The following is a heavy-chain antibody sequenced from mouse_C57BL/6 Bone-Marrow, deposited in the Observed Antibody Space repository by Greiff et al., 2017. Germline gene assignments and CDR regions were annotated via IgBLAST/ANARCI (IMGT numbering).Heavy chain of an antibody. CDR3: AYYRCFDV. Sequence: QVQLQQSGAELARPGASVKLSCTASGYTFTSYGISWVKQRPGQGLEWIGEIYPRSGNTYYNEKFKGKATLTADKSSSTAYMELRRLTSEDSAVYVCAYYRCFDVLGRGSTVTVTS. J-gene: IGHJ1*03. V-gene: IGHV1-81*01. CDR2: IYPRSGNT. CDR1: GYTFTSYG.